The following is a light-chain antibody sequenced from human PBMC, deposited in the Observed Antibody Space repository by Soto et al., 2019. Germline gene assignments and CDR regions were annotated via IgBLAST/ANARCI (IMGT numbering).Light chain of an antibody. CDR3: CSYAGSSTFV. V-gene: IGLV2-23*02. J-gene: IGLJ1*01. CDR1: SSDVGSYNL. CDR2: EVS. Sequence: QPALTQPASVSGSPGQSIAISCTGTSSDVGSYNLVSWYQQHPGKAPKLMIYEVSKRLSGVSNRFSGSKSGNTASLTISGLQAEDEADYYCCSYAGSSTFVFGTGTKVTVL.